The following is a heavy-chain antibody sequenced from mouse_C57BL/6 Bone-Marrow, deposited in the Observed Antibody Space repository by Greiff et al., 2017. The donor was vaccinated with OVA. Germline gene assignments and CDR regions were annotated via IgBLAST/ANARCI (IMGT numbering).Heavy chain of an antibody. CDR1: GFTFSDYG. CDR3: ASSFYFGFAY. J-gene: IGHJ3*01. V-gene: IGHV5-17*01. D-gene: IGHD2-1*01. CDR2: ISSGSSTI. Sequence: EVKLMESGGGLVKPGGSLKLSCAASGFTFSDYGMHWVRQAPEKGLEWVAYISSGSSTIYYADTVKGRFTISRDNAKNTLFLQMTSLRSEDTAMYYCASSFYFGFAYWGQGTLVTVSA.